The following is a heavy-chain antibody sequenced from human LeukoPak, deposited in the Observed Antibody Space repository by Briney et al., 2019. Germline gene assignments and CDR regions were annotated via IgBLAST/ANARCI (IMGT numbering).Heavy chain of an antibody. D-gene: IGHD4-17*01. Sequence: SETLSLTCAVYGGSFSGYHWSWIRQPPGKGLEWIGEINHSGSTNYNPSLKSRVTISVDTSKNQFSLKLSSVTAADTAVYYCARWGHYGPLGYWGQGTLVTVSS. CDR1: GGSFSGYH. CDR3: ARWGHYGPLGY. CDR2: INHSGST. V-gene: IGHV4-34*01. J-gene: IGHJ4*02.